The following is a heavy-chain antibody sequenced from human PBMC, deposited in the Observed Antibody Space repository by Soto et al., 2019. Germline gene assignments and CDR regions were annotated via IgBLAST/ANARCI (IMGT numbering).Heavy chain of an antibody. Sequence: GGSLRLSCAASGFTFSSYWMSWVRQAPGKGLEWVANIKQDGSEKYYVDSVKGRFTISRDNAKNSLYLQMNSLRAEDTAVYYCTTHDFWSGYYSDAFDISGQGTMVTVSS. V-gene: IGHV3-7*01. CDR1: GFTFSSYW. CDR2: IKQDGSEK. CDR3: TTHDFWSGYYSDAFDI. D-gene: IGHD3-3*01. J-gene: IGHJ3*02.